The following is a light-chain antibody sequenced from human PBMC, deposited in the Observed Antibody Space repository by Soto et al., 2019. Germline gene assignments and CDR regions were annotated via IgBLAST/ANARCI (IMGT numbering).Light chain of an antibody. CDR2: GAS. CDR3: QQYNNWPPLT. V-gene: IGKV3-15*01. CDR1: QSVSSN. Sequence: EIVMTQSPATLSVSPGERATLSCRASQSVSSNLAWYQQKPGQAPRLLFYGASTSATGIPARFSGSGSGTEFTLNISSLQAEDFAVYYCQQYNNWPPLTFGGGTKVEIK. J-gene: IGKJ4*01.